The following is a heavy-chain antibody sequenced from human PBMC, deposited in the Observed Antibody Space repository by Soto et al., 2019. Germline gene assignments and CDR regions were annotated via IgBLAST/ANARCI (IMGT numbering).Heavy chain of an antibody. CDR1: GYSFTSYW. CDR2: IYPGDSDT. J-gene: IGHJ6*02. V-gene: IGHV5-51*01. CDR3: ARLRYCSGGSCYSPPYYYYYGMDV. Sequence: GESLKISCKGSGYSFTSYWIGWVRQMPGKGLVWMGIIYPGDSDTRYSPSFQGQVTISADKSISTAYLQWSSLKASDTAMYYCARLRYCSGGSCYSPPYYYYYGMDVWGQGTTVTVSS. D-gene: IGHD2-15*01.